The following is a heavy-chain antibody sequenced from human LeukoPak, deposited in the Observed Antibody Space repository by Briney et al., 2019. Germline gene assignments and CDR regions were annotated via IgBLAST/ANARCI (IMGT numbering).Heavy chain of an antibody. CDR2: IYYSGGT. V-gene: IGHV4-39*01. J-gene: IGHJ5*02. Sequence: SETLSLTCTVSGGSISSSSYYWGWIRQPPGKGLEWIGSIYYSGGTYYSPSLKSRVTISVGTSKNQFSLKLSSVTAADTAVYYCAGAGPSDIVVVIARGTWFDPWGQGTLVTVSS. D-gene: IGHD2-21*01. CDR3: AGAGPSDIVVVIARGTWFDP. CDR1: GGSISSSSYY.